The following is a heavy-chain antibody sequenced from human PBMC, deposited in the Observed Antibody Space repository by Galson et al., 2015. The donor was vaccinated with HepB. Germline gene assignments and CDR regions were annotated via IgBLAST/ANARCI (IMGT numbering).Heavy chain of an antibody. CDR1: GFTFSSYS. CDR3: ARDSDLLYFDTPPPYFDY. Sequence: SLRLSCAASGFTFSSYSMNWVRQAPGKGLEWVSYISNSNNTVYYTDSVRGRFTISRDNAKNSLYLQMNSLRAEDTAMYYCARDSDLLYFDTPPPYFDYWGQGTLVTVSS. J-gene: IGHJ4*02. CDR2: ISNSNNTV. V-gene: IGHV3-48*04. D-gene: IGHD3-9*01.